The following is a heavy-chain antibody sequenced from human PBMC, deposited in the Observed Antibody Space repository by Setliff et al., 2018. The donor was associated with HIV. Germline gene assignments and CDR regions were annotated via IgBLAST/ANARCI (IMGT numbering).Heavy chain of an antibody. CDR3: ARAAYSYGRLYFGY. J-gene: IGHJ4*02. V-gene: IGHV4-39*07. CDR2: IYDSGST. CDR1: GASISNSNSY. Sequence: PSQTLSLTCSVYGASISNSNSYWGWIRQPPGKRLEWLGSIYDSGSTSYNPSLSSRVTISVDTSKNQVSLRLNSVTAADTAVYYCARAAYSYGRLYFGYWGQGTLVTVSS. D-gene: IGHD5-18*01.